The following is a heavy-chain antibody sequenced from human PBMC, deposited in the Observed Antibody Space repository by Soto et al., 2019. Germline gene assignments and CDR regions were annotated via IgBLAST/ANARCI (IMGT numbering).Heavy chain of an antibody. D-gene: IGHD3-9*01. CDR1: GFSFSSDV. Sequence: LRLSCAASGFSFSSDVMHWVRQPPGRGLEWVAVISSSSGTKFYSDSVKGRFTISRDNSRKTLYLQMDSLRVDDTAVYYCAKGGGTDWHWYFDLWGRGTLVTVS. J-gene: IGHJ2*01. CDR2: ISSSSGTK. V-gene: IGHV3-30*18. CDR3: AKGGGTDWHWYFDL.